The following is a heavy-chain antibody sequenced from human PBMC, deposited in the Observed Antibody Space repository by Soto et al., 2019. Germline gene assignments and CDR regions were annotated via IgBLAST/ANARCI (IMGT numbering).Heavy chain of an antibody. CDR2: ISYDGSNK. V-gene: IGHV3-30*18. CDR1: GFTFSSYG. D-gene: IGHD3-22*01. CDR3: AKDYDSSGYYWGYYYYGMDV. J-gene: IGHJ6*02. Sequence: QVQLVESGGGVVQPGRSLRLSCAASGFTFSSYGMHWVRQAPGKGLEWVAVISYDGSNKYYADSVKGRFTISRDNSKNMLYLQMNRLRAEDTAVYYCAKDYDSSGYYWGYYYYGMDVWGQGTTVTVSS.